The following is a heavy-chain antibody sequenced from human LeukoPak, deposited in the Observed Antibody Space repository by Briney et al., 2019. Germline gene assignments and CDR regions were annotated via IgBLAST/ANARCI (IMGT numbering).Heavy chain of an antibody. CDR1: GGSFSGYY. Sequence: SETLSLTCAVYGGSFSGYYWSWIRQPPGKGLEWIGEINHSGSTNYNPSLKSRVTISVDTSKNRFSLKLSSVTAADTAVYYCARGGGYSSDLVIDYWGQGTLVTVSS. J-gene: IGHJ4*02. V-gene: IGHV4-34*01. D-gene: IGHD6-19*01. CDR3: ARGGGYSSDLVIDY. CDR2: INHSGST.